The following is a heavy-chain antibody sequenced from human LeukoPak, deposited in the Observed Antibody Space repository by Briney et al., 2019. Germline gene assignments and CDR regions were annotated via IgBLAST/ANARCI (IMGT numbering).Heavy chain of an antibody. CDR2: IYSGGST. CDR3: ARSHYDILTGYNWFDP. D-gene: IGHD3-9*01. Sequence: GGSLRLSCAASGFTVSSNYMSWVRQAPGKGLEWVSVIYSGGSTYYADSVKGRFTISRDNSKNTLYLQMNSLRAEDTAVYYCARSHYDILTGYNWFDPWGQGTLVTVSS. CDR1: GFTVSSNY. V-gene: IGHV3-53*01. J-gene: IGHJ5*02.